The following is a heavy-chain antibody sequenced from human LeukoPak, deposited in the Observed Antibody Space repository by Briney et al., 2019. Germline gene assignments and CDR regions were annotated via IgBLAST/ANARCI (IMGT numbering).Heavy chain of an antibody. CDR3: ARGYSYGYDHYYYIDV. CDR2: ISYDGGIK. D-gene: IGHD5-18*01. J-gene: IGHJ6*03. V-gene: IGHV3-30*03. CDR1: GFTFSRYG. Sequence: GGSLRLSCAASGFTFSRYGIHWVRQAPGKGLEWVAVISYDGGIKYYADSVKGRFTISRDNSKNTLYLQMNSLRVEDTAVYYCARGYSYGYDHYYYIDVWGKGTTVTVSS.